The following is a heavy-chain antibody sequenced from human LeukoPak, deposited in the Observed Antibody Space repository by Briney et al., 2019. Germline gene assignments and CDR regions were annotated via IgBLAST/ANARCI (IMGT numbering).Heavy chain of an antibody. J-gene: IGHJ6*02. CDR1: GFTFSGYW. CDR2: IKQDGSEK. V-gene: IGHV3-7*04. Sequence: GGSLRLSCAASGFTFSGYWMSWVRQAPGKGLEWVANIKQDGSEKYYVDSVKGRFTISRDNAKNSLYLQMNSLRAEDTAVYYCARGRYGMDVWGQGTTVTVSS. CDR3: ARGRYGMDV.